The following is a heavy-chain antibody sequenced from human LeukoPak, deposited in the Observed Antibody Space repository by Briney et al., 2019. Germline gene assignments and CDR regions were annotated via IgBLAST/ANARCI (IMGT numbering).Heavy chain of an antibody. CDR1: GDSISSYY. Sequence: SETLSLTCTVSGDSISSYYWSWIRQPPGKGLEWIGNICYSEITSYSPSLKSRVTISVDTSKKQFSLNVTSMTATDTAVYYCATYSSSWYYDAFDIWGQGTMVVVSS. J-gene: IGHJ3*02. CDR2: ICYSEIT. CDR3: ATYSSSWYYDAFDI. D-gene: IGHD6-13*01. V-gene: IGHV4-59*01.